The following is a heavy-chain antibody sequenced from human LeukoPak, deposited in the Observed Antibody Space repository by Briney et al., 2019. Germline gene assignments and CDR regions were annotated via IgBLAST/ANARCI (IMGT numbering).Heavy chain of an antibody. CDR3: AREYGITMIVVAPGAFDI. Sequence: AGGSLRLSCAASGFTFSSYWMSWVRQAPGKGLEWVANIKQDGSEKYYVNSVKGRFTISRDNAKNSLYLQMNSLRAEDTAVYYCAREYGITMIVVAPGAFDIWGQGTMVTVSS. V-gene: IGHV3-7*01. J-gene: IGHJ3*02. D-gene: IGHD3-22*01. CDR2: IKQDGSEK. CDR1: GFTFSSYW.